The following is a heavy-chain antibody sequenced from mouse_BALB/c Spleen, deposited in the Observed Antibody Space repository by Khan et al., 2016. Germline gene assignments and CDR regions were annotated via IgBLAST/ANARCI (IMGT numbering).Heavy chain of an antibody. Sequence: EVQLLESGPGLVKPSQSLSLTCTVTGYSITSGYGWNWIRQFPGNKLEWMGYISYSGSTNYNPSLKSRISITRDTYKNQLFLQLNAVTTEDTATYYCARTARIKYWGQGTTLTVSS. CDR3: ARTARIKY. D-gene: IGHD1-2*01. J-gene: IGHJ2*01. V-gene: IGHV3-2*02. CDR2: ISYSGST. CDR1: GYSITSGYG.